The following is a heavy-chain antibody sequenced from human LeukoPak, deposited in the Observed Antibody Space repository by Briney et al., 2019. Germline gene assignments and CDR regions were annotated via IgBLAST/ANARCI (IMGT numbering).Heavy chain of an antibody. V-gene: IGHV3-30*02. CDR1: GFIFTDYG. CDR2: IRYDGSDK. J-gene: IGHJ4*02. CDR3: AKEGTASKPSDLGH. Sequence: HPGGSLRLSCAASGFIFTDYGMHWVRQAPGKGLEWLTFIRYDGSDKYYADSVKGRFTISRDNSKNTLYLQMNSLTSEDTAVYYCAKEGTASKPSDLGHWGQGILVTVSS. D-gene: IGHD1/OR15-1a*01.